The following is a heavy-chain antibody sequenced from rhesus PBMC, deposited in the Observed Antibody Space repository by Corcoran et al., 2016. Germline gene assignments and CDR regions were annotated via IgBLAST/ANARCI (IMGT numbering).Heavy chain of an antibody. CDR1: GFPFSYYY. D-gene: IGHD3-34*01. V-gene: IGHV3-184*01. CDR2: IISKAYGGTA. CDR3: TTGVITYCDY. J-gene: IGHJ4*01. Sequence: EVQLVESGGGLVQPGGSLRLSCAASGFPFSYYYIYWVRQAPGKGLDWGGFIISKAYGGTAEYAASVKGRFTISRDDSKSIAYLQMSSLKTEDTAVYYCTTGVITYCDYWGQGVLVTVSS.